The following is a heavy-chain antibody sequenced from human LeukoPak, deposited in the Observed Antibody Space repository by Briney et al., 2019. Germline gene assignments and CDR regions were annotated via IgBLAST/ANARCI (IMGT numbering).Heavy chain of an antibody. CDR2: ITNSGNSK. Sequence: GSLRLSCAASEFTFSSYSMNWVRQAPGKGLEWVSYITNSGNSKSYADSVKGRFTISRDNTKNSLYLQMNGLRAEDTAVYYCARQNTPHGNFDYWGQGTLVTVSS. D-gene: IGHD1-26*01. CDR1: EFTFSSYS. J-gene: IGHJ4*02. CDR3: ARQNTPHGNFDY. V-gene: IGHV3-48*01.